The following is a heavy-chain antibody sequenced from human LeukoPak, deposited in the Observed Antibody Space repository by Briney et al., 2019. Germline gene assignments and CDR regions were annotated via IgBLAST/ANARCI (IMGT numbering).Heavy chain of an antibody. J-gene: IGHJ6*03. CDR2: INQDGSKE. D-gene: IGHD3-10*01. V-gene: IGHV3-7*01. Sequence: GGSLRLSCAASGFTFSNYWMTWVRQAPGKGLEWVAHINQDGSKEYYMDSVKARFTISRDNAKNSLYLQMNSLRAEDTAVYYCARDYYGSGSYYYYYYMDVWGKGTTVTVSS. CDR1: GFTFSNYW. CDR3: ARDYYGSGSYYYYYYMDV.